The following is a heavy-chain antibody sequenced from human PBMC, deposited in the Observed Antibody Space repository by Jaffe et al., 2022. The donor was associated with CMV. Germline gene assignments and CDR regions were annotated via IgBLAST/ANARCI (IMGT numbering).Heavy chain of an antibody. CDR2: IWYDGSNK. CDR1: GFTFSSYG. D-gene: IGHD4-4*01. J-gene: IGHJ5*02. Sequence: QVQLVESGGGVVQPGRSLRLSCAASGFTFSSYGMHWVRQAPGKGLEWVAVIWYDGSNKYYADSVKGRFTISRDNSKNTLYLQMNSLRAEDTAVYYCARELSSNSKGDWFDPWGQGTLVTVSS. CDR3: ARELSSNSKGDWFDP. V-gene: IGHV3-33*01.